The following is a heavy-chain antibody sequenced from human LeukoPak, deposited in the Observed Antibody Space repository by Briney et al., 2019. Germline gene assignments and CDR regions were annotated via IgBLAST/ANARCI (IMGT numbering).Heavy chain of an antibody. CDR3: ATEGYTAGRQVVDS. CDR1: GGSFSAYY. J-gene: IGHJ4*02. CDR2: MTYSGDS. D-gene: IGHD6-6*01. V-gene: IGHV4-34*01. Sequence: SETLSLNCAVYGGSFSAYYWSWVRQPPGKGLEWLGEMTYSGDSNFNPSLKSRVTLSADTFKNQFSLKLSSVTAADTAVYYCATEGYTAGRQVVDSWGQGTLVTVSS.